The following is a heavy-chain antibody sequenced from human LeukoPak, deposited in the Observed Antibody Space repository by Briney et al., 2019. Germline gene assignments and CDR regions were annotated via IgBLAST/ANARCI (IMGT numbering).Heavy chain of an antibody. CDR3: AKGPGWWSEYVGLFDY. D-gene: IGHD2-15*01. Sequence: QPGGSLRLSCAASGFTVSSNYMSWVRQAPGKGLEWVSVIYSGGSTYYADSVKGRFTISRDNSKNTLYLQMNSLRAEDTAVYYCAKGPGWWSEYVGLFDYWGQGTLVTVSS. CDR1: GFTVSSNY. CDR2: IYSGGST. V-gene: IGHV3-66*01. J-gene: IGHJ4*02.